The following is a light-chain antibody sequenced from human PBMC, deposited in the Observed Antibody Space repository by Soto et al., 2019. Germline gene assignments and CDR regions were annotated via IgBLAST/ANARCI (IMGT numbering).Light chain of an antibody. CDR3: SSYTSIIPLYV. V-gene: IGLV2-14*01. CDR1: ISDVGGYNY. J-gene: IGLJ1*01. Sequence: QSVLTQPSSVSGSPGQSITIPCTGTISDVGGYNYVSWYQQHPGKAPKLMIYEVSNLPSGVSNRFSGSKSGNTASLTISGLQAEDEADYYCSSYTSIIPLYVFGSGTKVTVL. CDR2: EVS.